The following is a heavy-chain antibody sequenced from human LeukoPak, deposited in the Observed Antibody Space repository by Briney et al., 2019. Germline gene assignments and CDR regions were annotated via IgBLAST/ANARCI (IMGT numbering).Heavy chain of an antibody. D-gene: IGHD3-22*01. V-gene: IGHV4-59*01. CDR1: GGSISSYY. J-gene: IGHJ6*03. CDR2: IYYSGST. CDR3: ARDRPTYYYDSSAYSYYYYYMDV. Sequence: SETLSLTCTVSGGSISSYYWSWIRQPPGKGLEWIGDIYYSGSTNYNPSLKSRVTISVDTSKNQFSLKLSSVTAADTAVYYCARDRPTYYYDSSAYSYYYYYMDVWGKGTMVTISS.